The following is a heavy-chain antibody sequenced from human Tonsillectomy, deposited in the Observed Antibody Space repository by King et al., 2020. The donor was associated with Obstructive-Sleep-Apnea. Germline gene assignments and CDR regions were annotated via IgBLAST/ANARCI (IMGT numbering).Heavy chain of an antibody. CDR2: ISYSRST. V-gene: IGHV4-39*07. CDR1: NGSISSSSDY. D-gene: IGHD3-10*01. Sequence: QLQESGPGLVKPSETLSLTCTVSNGSISSSSDYWGWILQPPGKGLEWIWSISYSRSTYYNPSPKSRVTISVDTSNNQFSLKLSSVTAADSAVYYCARVRGFRGPKDYWGQGTLVTVSS. J-gene: IGHJ4*02. CDR3: ARVRGFRGPKDY.